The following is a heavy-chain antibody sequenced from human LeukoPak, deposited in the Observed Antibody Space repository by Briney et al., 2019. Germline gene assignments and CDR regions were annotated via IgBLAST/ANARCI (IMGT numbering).Heavy chain of an antibody. CDR3: ARARRGYYYYMDV. CDR2: INPNSGGT. J-gene: IGHJ6*03. D-gene: IGHD1-1*01. Sequence: ASVKVSCKASGYTFTCYYMHWVRQAPGQGLEWMGWINPNSGGTNYAQKFQGRVTMTRDTSISTAYMELSRLRSDDTAVYYCARARRGYYYYMDVWGKGTTVTVSS. V-gene: IGHV1-2*02. CDR1: GYTFTCYY.